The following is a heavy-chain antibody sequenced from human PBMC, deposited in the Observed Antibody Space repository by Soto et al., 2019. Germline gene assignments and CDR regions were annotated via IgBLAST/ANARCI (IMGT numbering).Heavy chain of an antibody. CDR2: ISAYNGNT. J-gene: IGHJ6*02. CDR1: GYTFTSYG. V-gene: IGHV1-18*01. Sequence: ASVKVSCKASGYTFTSYGISWVRQAPGQGLEWMGWISAYNGNTNYAQKLQGRVTMTTDTSTSTAYMELRSLSSDDTAVYYCARDTYYDFWSGYQPSRAYGMDVWG. D-gene: IGHD3-3*01. CDR3: ARDTYYDFWSGYQPSRAYGMDV.